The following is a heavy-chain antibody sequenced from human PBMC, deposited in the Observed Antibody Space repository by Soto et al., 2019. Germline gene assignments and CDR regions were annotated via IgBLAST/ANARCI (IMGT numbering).Heavy chain of an antibody. V-gene: IGHV3-33*06. CDR1: GFMFDSYG. D-gene: IGHD6-19*01. CDR2: KGYDGSSE. Sequence: QVQLVESGGGVVQAGRSLRLSCAASGFMFDSYGMHWVRQTPGKGLEWVAVKGYDGSSEFYADSVKGRFIVSRDNSKNTLYLQMNSLRAQDTATYYCAKGKTTGWYYFDYWGQGTLVTVSS. CDR3: AKGKTTGWYYFDY. J-gene: IGHJ4*02.